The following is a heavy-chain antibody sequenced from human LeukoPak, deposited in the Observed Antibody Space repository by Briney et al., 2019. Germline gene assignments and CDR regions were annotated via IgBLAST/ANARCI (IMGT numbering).Heavy chain of an antibody. D-gene: IGHD3-22*01. CDR2: IYHSGST. J-gene: IGHJ3*02. CDR3: ARFGYQGFISNDAFDI. V-gene: IGHV4-30-2*01. CDR1: GGSISSGGYS. Sequence: SETLSLTCAVSGGSISSGGYSWSWIRQPPGKGLEWIGYIYHSGSTYYNPSLKSRVTISVDRSKNQFSLKLSSVTAADTAVYYCARFGYQGFISNDAFDIWGQGTMVTVSS.